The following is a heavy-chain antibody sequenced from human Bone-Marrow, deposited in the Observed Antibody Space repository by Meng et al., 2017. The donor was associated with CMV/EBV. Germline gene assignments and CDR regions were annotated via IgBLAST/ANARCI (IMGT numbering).Heavy chain of an antibody. D-gene: IGHD2-2*03. V-gene: IGHV3-21*01. CDR2: ISSSSYI. CDR1: TFSSYS. Sequence: TFSSYSMNWVRQAPGKGLEWVSSISSSSYIYYADSVKGRFTISRDNAKNSLYLQMNSLRAEDTAVYYCARDVRRRGYCSSTSCYNAYWGQGTLVTVSS. CDR3: ARDVRRRGYCSSTSCYNAY. J-gene: IGHJ4*02.